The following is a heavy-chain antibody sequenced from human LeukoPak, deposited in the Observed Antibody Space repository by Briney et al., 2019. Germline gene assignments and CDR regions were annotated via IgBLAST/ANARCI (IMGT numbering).Heavy chain of an antibody. V-gene: IGHV1-18*01. D-gene: IGHD3-22*01. J-gene: IGHJ5*02. CDR1: GYTFTSYG. Sequence: GASVKVSCKASGYTFTSYGISWVRQAPGQGLEWMGWISAYNGNTNYAQKLQGRVTMTTDTSTSTAYMELRSLRSDDTAVYYCARAVPPITMIVVVIEGTLGPKNWFDPWGQGTLVTVSS. CDR3: ARAVPPITMIVVVIEGTLGPKNWFDP. CDR2: ISAYNGNT.